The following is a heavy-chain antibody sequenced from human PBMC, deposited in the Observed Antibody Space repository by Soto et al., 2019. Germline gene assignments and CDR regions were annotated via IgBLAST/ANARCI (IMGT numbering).Heavy chain of an antibody. CDR1: GFTVSSNY. Sequence: GGSLRLSCAASGFTVSSNYMSWVRQAPGKGLEWVSAISGSGGSTYYADSVKGRFTISRDNSKNTLYLQMNSLGAEDTAVYYCAKWPSPSGHDAFDIWGQGTMVTVSS. V-gene: IGHV3-23*01. J-gene: IGHJ3*02. D-gene: IGHD3-10*01. CDR3: AKWPSPSGHDAFDI. CDR2: ISGSGGST.